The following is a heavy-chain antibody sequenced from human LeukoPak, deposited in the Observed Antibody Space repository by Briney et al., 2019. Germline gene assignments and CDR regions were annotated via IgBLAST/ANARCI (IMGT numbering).Heavy chain of an antibody. Sequence: SETLSLTCTVSGGSISSSSYYWGWIRQPPGEGLEWIGSIYYSGSTYYNPSLKSRVTISVDTSKNQFSLKLSSVTAADTAVYYCARGGLRYGMDVWGQGTTVTVSS. D-gene: IGHD5-12*01. J-gene: IGHJ6*02. V-gene: IGHV4-39*07. CDR3: ARGGLRYGMDV. CDR1: GGSISSSSYY. CDR2: IYYSGST.